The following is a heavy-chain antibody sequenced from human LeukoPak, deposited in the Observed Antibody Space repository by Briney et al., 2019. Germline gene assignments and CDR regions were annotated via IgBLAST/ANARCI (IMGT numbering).Heavy chain of an antibody. CDR1: GYTFTSYG. V-gene: IGHV1-18*01. J-gene: IGHJ4*02. Sequence: ASVKVSCKASGYTFTSYGISWVRQAPGQGLEWMGWISAYNGNTNYAQKLQGRVTMTTDTSTSTAYMELRSLRPDDTAVYYCARDRKKYSSDAYYFDYWGQGTLVTVSS. CDR2: ISAYNGNT. D-gene: IGHD6-19*01. CDR3: ARDRKKYSSDAYYFDY.